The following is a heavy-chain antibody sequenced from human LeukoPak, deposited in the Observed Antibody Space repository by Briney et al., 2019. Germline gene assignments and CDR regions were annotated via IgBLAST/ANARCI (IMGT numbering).Heavy chain of an antibody. D-gene: IGHD3-3*01. CDR3: ASFLEWLN. CDR1: GYTFTSYA. V-gene: IGHV1-69*13. J-gene: IGHJ4*02. CDR2: IIPIFGTA. Sequence: GASVKVSCKASGYTFTSYAMNWVRQAPGQGLEWMGGIIPIFGTANYAQKFQGRVTITADESTSTAYMELSSLRSEDTAVYYCASFLEWLNWGQGTLVTVSS.